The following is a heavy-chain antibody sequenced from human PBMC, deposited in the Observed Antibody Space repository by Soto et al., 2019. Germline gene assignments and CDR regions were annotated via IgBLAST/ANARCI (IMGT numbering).Heavy chain of an antibody. Sequence: QVHMEQSAAAVKKPGASVKVCCKTSGYIFSDYCIHWVRQAPGQGLEWLGWMNPDSGATSYAPKFQGRVTLTRDTSVTTAYMELSGLMFDDTATYYCARDRSPVMSGYYYAWGQGTLLAVSS. V-gene: IGHV1-2*02. J-gene: IGHJ4*02. CDR2: MNPDSGAT. D-gene: IGHD3-22*01. CDR3: ARDRSPVMSGYYYA. CDR1: GYIFSDYC.